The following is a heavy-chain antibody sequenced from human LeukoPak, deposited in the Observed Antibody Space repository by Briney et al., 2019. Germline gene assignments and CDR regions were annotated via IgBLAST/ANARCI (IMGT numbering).Heavy chain of an antibody. CDR3: TWMATIFTVDY. CDR2: IRNDRIT. J-gene: IGHJ4*02. Sequence: GGSLRLSCVLSGLTFSDAWMSWVPQARGKGLKVVCLIRNDRITDGTAPVEGRFSISRTNSKNTFYLQMTTLRTEHTAIYFCTWMATIFTVDYWGQRTLVTVSS. CDR1: GLTFSDAW. V-gene: IGHV3-15*01. D-gene: IGHD5-12*01.